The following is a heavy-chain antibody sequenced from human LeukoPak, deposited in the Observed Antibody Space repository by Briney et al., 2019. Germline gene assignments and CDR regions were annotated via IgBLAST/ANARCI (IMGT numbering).Heavy chain of an antibody. CDR3: TRDRGYCSSTSCYAWFDL. CDR2: IRDKTYGGTT. V-gene: IGHV3-49*04. Sequence: PGGSLRLSCTASGFTFGDYAISWVRQAPGKGLAWVGFIRDKTYGGTTEYAASVKGRFTISRDDSRSIAYLQMNGLKTEDTAVYYCTRDRGYCSSTSCYAWFDLWGQGTLVTVSS. J-gene: IGHJ5*02. CDR1: GFTFGDYA. D-gene: IGHD2-2*01.